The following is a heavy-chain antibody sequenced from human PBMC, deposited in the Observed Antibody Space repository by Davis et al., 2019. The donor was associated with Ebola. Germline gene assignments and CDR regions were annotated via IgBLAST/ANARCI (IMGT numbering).Heavy chain of an antibody. CDR1: GFTFSSYA. V-gene: IGHV3-30-3*01. J-gene: IGHJ4*02. CDR3: AKDTLNGEGIDLVFDY. CDR2: ISYDGSNK. D-gene: IGHD3-10*01. Sequence: PGGSLRLSCAASGFTFSSYAMHWVRQAPGKGLEWVAVISYDGSNKYYADSVKGRFTISRDNSKNTLYLQMNSLRAEDTAVYYCAKDTLNGEGIDLVFDYWGQGTLVTVSS.